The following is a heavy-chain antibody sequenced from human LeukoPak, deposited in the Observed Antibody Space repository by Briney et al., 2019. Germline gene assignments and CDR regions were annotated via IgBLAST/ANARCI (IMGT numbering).Heavy chain of an antibody. CDR2: INPSGGST. D-gene: IGHD2-2*01. J-gene: IGHJ4*02. V-gene: IGHV1-46*01. CDR1: GYTFTSYY. CDR3: ARDNGVPGLFDY. Sequence: GASVKVSCKASGYTFTSYYMHWVRQAPGQGLEWMGIINPSGGSTSYAQKFQGRVTMTRDMSTSTVHMELSSLRSEDTAVYYCARDNGVPGLFDYWGQGTLVTVSS.